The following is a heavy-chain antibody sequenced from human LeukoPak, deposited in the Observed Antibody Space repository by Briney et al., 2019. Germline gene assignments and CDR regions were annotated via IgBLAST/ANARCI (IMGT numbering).Heavy chain of an antibody. CDR3: ARGGYYDILTGYYKKTELDY. CDR1: GYTFTSYG. J-gene: IGHJ4*02. Sequence: ASVEVSCKASGYTFTSYGISWVRQAPGQGLEWMGWISAYNGNTNYAQKLQGRVTMTTDTSTSTAYMELRSLRSDDTAVYYCARGGYYDILTGYYKKTELDYWGQGTLVTVSS. V-gene: IGHV1-18*04. CDR2: ISAYNGNT. D-gene: IGHD3-9*01.